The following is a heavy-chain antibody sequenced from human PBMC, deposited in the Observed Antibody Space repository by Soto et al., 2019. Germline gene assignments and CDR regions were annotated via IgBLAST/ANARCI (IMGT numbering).Heavy chain of an antibody. CDR2: IRGSGGST. J-gene: IGHJ6*03. CDR1: GFTFSSYA. Sequence: GGSLRLSCAASGFTFSSYAMSWVRQAPGKGLEWVSAIRGSGGSTYYADSVKGRFTISRDNSKNTLYLQMNSLRAVDKAVYSCLEGGDTAYHYCYYYMDVWGKGTTVTVSS. CDR3: LEGGDTAYHYCYYYMDV. V-gene: IGHV3-23*01. D-gene: IGHD5-18*01.